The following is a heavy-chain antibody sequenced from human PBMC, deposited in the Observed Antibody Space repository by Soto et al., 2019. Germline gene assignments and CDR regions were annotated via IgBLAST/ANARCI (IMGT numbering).Heavy chain of an antibody. CDR3: ASGGMDSSGYLPDY. Sequence: VASVKVSCKASGYTFTSYGISWVRQAPGQGLEWMGWISAYNGNTNYAQKLQGRVTMTTDTSTSTAYMELRSLRSDETGVYYCASGGMDSSGYLPDYLGQGTLVTVSS. J-gene: IGHJ4*02. V-gene: IGHV1-18*04. CDR1: GYTFTSYG. CDR2: ISAYNGNT. D-gene: IGHD3-22*01.